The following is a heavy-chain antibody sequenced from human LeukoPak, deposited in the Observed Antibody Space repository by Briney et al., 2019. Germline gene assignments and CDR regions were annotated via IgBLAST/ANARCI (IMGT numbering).Heavy chain of an antibody. V-gene: IGHV3-21*01. D-gene: IGHD3-10*01. CDR2: ISSSSGYI. CDR1: GFTFSSYS. J-gene: IGHJ4*02. Sequence: GGSLRLSCAASGFTFSSYSMNWVRQAPGKGLEWVSSISSSSGYIYYADSVKGRFTISRDNAKNSLYLQMNSLRAEDTAVYYCARDVGRYGSGSYSSDYWGQGTLVTVSS. CDR3: ARDVGRYGSGSYSSDY.